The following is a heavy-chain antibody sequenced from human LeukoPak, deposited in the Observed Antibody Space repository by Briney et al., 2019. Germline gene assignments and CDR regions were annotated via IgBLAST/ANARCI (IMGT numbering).Heavy chain of an antibody. Sequence: GASVKVSCKASGGTFSSYAISWVRQAPGQGLEWMGRIIPIFGTANYAQKFQGRVTITTDESTSTAYMELSSLRSEDTAVYYCARSSYYGSSGYYSDYWGQGTLVTVSS. CDR2: IIPIFGTA. CDR1: GGTFSSYA. CDR3: ARSSYYGSSGYYSDY. V-gene: IGHV1-69*05. D-gene: IGHD3-22*01. J-gene: IGHJ4*02.